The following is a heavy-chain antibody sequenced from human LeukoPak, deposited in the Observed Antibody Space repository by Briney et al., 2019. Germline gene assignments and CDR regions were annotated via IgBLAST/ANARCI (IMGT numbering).Heavy chain of an antibody. V-gene: IGHV4-34*01. Sequence: PSETLSLTCAVYGGSFSGYYWSWIRQPPGKGLEWIGEINHSGSTNYNPSLKSRVTISVDTSKNQFSLKLSSVTAADTAVYYCVRGRIQLWSRIRTYFDYWGQGTLVTVSS. D-gene: IGHD5-18*01. CDR2: INHSGST. J-gene: IGHJ4*02. CDR1: GGSFSGYY. CDR3: VRGRIQLWSRIRTYFDY.